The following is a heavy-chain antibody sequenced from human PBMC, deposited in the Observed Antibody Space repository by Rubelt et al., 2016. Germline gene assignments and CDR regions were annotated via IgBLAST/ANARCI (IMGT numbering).Heavy chain of an antibody. Sequence: GESGGGLVQPGGSLRLSCAASGFTVGNNFMNWVRQAPGKGLEWVSVIDGGDGTWYADSVRGRFTISRDKFKNTLYLQMYNLRVEDTAVYYCTRGWDGGFDPWGQGTLVTVSS. CDR2: IDGGDGT. J-gene: IGHJ5*02. D-gene: IGHD1-26*01. CDR1: GFTVGNNF. V-gene: IGHV3-66*01. CDR3: TRGWDGGFDP.